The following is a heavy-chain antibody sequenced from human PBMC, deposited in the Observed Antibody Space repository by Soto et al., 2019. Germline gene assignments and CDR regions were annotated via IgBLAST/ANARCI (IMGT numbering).Heavy chain of an antibody. CDR3: ASDNYGGMLDF. J-gene: IGHJ4*02. V-gene: IGHV4-31*03. Sequence: SETLSLTCTVSGGSILNGGHYWTWIRQHPGKGLEWIGRIFFSGNTHYNPALKSRLTFSLDTAKNQFSLKLTSVTAADTAIYYCASDNYGGMLDFWDPGTLVTVSS. D-gene: IGHD4-17*01. CDR2: IFFSGNT. CDR1: GGSILNGGHY.